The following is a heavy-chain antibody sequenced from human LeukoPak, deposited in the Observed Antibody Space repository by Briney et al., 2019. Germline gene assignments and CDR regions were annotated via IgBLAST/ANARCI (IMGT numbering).Heavy chain of an antibody. Sequence: GASVKVSCKASGYTFTSYGISWVRQAPGQGLEWMGWISAYNGNTNYAQKLQGRVTMTTDTSTSTAYMELSSLRSEDTAVYYCATELPHGSGIMDYYYGMDVWGQGTTVTVSS. CDR2: ISAYNGNT. V-gene: IGHV1-18*01. CDR1: GYTFTSYG. D-gene: IGHD3-10*01. CDR3: ATELPHGSGIMDYYYGMDV. J-gene: IGHJ6*02.